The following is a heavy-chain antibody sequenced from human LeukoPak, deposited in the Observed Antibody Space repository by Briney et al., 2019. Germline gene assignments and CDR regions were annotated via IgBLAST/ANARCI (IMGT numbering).Heavy chain of an antibody. J-gene: IGHJ4*02. V-gene: IGHV4-59*01. D-gene: IGHD6-13*01. CDR3: ARGSLGSWYVPSVH. Sequence: PSETLSLTCTVSGGSISSYYWSWIRQPPGKGLEWIGYIYYSGSTNYNPSLKSRVTISVDTSKNQFSLKLSFVTAADTAVYYCARGSLGSWYVPSVHWGQGTLVTVSS. CDR1: GGSISSYY. CDR2: IYYSGST.